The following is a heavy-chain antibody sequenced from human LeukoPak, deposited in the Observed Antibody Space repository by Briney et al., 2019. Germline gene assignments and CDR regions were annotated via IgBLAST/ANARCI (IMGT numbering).Heavy chain of an antibody. V-gene: IGHV3-21*01. D-gene: IGHD2-2*01. Sequence: TGGSLRLSCAASGFTFSTYSMNWVRQAPGKGLEWVSSISTSSTYMYYVDSVTGRFTISRDNAKNSLYLQMNSLRAEDTAVYYCAKARNCDSASCYGVGDFWGQGTLVTVSS. CDR3: AKARNCDSASCYGVGDF. CDR2: ISTSSTYM. CDR1: GFTFSTYS. J-gene: IGHJ4*02.